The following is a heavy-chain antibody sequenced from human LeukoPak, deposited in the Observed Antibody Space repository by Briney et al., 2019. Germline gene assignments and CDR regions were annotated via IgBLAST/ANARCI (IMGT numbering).Heavy chain of an antibody. Sequence: SETLSLTCAVYGGSFSGYYWSWIRQPSGKGLEWIGEINHSGSTNYNPSLKSRVTISVDTSKNQFSLKLSSVTAADTAVYYCARGYSNYFYWGQGTLVTVSS. J-gene: IGHJ4*02. CDR2: INHSGST. D-gene: IGHD4-11*01. CDR1: GGSFSGYY. V-gene: IGHV4-34*01. CDR3: ARGYSNYFY.